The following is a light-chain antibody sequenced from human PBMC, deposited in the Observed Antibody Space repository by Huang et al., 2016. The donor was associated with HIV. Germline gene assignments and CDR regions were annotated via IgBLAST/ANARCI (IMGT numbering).Light chain of an antibody. Sequence: DIVMTQSPDSLAVSLGERATINCKSSQSILYSSTDKSYLAWYHQKPGQPPTWLIYWASTRESGVPDRFSGSGSGTDFTLTISSLQAEDVAVYYCQQYYSSPFTFGPGTKVDIK. CDR1: QSILYSSTDKSY. CDR3: QQYYSSPFT. CDR2: WAS. V-gene: IGKV4-1*01. J-gene: IGKJ3*01.